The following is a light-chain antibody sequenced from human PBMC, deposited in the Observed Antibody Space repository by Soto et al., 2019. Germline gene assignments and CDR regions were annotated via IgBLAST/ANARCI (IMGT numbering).Light chain of an antibody. CDR1: QGIKNW. V-gene: IGKV1-12*01. Sequence: QMTQSPFSWSASVGNRVTITCRASQGIKNWLAWSQHLPGKAPNLLIYTGSSLQSGVPSRFSGSGSGTDFTLTINSLQPEDFATYYCQQAASLPITFGQGTRLEI. CDR2: TGS. J-gene: IGKJ5*01. CDR3: QQAASLPIT.